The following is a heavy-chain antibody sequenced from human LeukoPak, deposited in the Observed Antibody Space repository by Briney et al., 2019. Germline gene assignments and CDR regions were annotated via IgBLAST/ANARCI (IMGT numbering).Heavy chain of an antibody. Sequence: ASVKVSCKASGYTFTGYYMHWVRQAPGQGLEWMGWINPNSGGTNYAQKFQGRVTMTRDTSISTAYMELSRLRSDDTAVYYCAGAYNPKVSTEKDYYYYYYMDVWGKGTTVTVSS. CDR2: INPNSGGT. V-gene: IGHV1-2*02. D-gene: IGHD3-10*01. CDR3: AGAYNPKVSTEKDYYYYYYMDV. J-gene: IGHJ6*03. CDR1: GYTFTGYY.